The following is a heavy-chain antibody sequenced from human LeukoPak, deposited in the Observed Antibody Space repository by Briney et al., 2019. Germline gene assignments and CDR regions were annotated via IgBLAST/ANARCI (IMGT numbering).Heavy chain of an antibody. D-gene: IGHD6-19*01. Sequence: HPGGSLRLSCAASGFTFSSYAMSWVRQAPGKRLEWVSAISGSGGSTYYADSVKGRFTISRDNSKNTLYLQMNSLRAEDTAVYYCAKGGFDSSGWYENWGQGTLVTVSS. J-gene: IGHJ4*02. V-gene: IGHV3-23*01. CDR1: GFTFSSYA. CDR2: ISGSGGST. CDR3: AKGGFDSSGWYEN.